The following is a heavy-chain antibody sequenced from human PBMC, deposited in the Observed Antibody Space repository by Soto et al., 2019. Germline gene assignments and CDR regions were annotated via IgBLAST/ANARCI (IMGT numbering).Heavy chain of an antibody. D-gene: IGHD2-15*01. CDR1: GDSVSSNSAA. J-gene: IGHJ4*02. Sequence: SQTLSLTCAISGDSVSSNSAAWNWIRQSPSRGLEWLGRTYYRSKWYNDYAVSVKSRITINPDTSKNQFSLQLNSVTPEDTAVYCCARASVRYCSGGSCLSHWGQGTLVTVSS. CDR2: TYYRSKWYN. V-gene: IGHV6-1*01. CDR3: ARASVRYCSGGSCLSH.